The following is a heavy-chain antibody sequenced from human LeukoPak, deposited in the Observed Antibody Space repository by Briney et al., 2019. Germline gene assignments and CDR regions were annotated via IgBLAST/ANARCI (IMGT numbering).Heavy chain of an antibody. J-gene: IGHJ6*02. V-gene: IGHV3-48*02. D-gene: IGHD3-3*01. CDR1: GFTFSSYS. CDR3: ARDGYYDFWSGYFGMDV. CDR2: ISSSSSTI. Sequence: PGGSLRLSCAASGFTFSSYSMNWVRQAPGKGLEWVSYISSSSSTIYYADSVKGRFTISRDNAKNSLYLQMNSLRDEDTAVYYCARDGYYDFWSGYFGMDVWGQGTTVTVSS.